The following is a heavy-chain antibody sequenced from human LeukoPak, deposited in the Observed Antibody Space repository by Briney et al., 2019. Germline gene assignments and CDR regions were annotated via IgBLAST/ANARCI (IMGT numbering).Heavy chain of an antibody. CDR3: AKDEWYSNYGLDY. V-gene: IGHV3-30*18. J-gene: IGHJ4*02. D-gene: IGHD4-11*01. CDR1: GFTFSSYG. CDR2: ISYDGSNK. Sequence: GGSLRLSCAASGFTFSSYGMHWVRQAPGKGLEWVAVISYDGSNKYYADSVKGRFTISRDNSKNTLYLQMNSLRAEDTAVYYRAKDEWYSNYGLDYWGQGTLVTVSS.